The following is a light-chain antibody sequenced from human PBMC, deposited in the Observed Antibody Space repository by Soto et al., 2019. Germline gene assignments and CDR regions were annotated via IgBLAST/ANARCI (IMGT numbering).Light chain of an antibody. Sequence: DIQMPQFPSSLSASLGDRVTITCWASQSISGYLNWYQQKKGKAPKLLIYAASSLQSGVPSRFSGSGYGTEYNLTITSLQPEDCATYYCQQSYIMPITFGQGTRLEIK. J-gene: IGKJ5*01. V-gene: IGKV1-39*01. CDR3: QQSYIMPIT. CDR2: AAS. CDR1: QSISGY.